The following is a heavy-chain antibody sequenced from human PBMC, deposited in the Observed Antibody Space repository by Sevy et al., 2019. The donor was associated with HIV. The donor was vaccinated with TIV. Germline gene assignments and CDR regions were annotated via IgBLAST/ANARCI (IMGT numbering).Heavy chain of an antibody. CDR1: GGSISSYY. CDR2: IYTSGNT. V-gene: IGHV4-4*07. J-gene: IGHJ4*02. Sequence: SETLSLTCTVSGGSISSYYWSWIRQPAGKGLEWIGRIYTSGNTNYNPSLKSRVTMSVDTSKNQFSLKLSSVTAADTAVYYCAREEYVRYYDSSGYSPFDYWGQGTLVTVSS. CDR3: AREEYVRYYDSSGYSPFDY. D-gene: IGHD3-22*01.